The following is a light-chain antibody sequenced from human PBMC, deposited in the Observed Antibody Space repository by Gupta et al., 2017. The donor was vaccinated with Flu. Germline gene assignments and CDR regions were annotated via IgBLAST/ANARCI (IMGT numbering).Light chain of an antibody. CDR3: QKYNSAPPA. V-gene: IGKV1-27*01. Sequence: GDRVTITCRASQDISSYLAWYQQKSGKVPKLLIYAASSLQSGVPSRFSGSGSGTAFTLTINSLQPEDVATYYCQKYNSAPPAFGGGTKVEIK. J-gene: IGKJ4*01. CDR1: QDISSY. CDR2: AAS.